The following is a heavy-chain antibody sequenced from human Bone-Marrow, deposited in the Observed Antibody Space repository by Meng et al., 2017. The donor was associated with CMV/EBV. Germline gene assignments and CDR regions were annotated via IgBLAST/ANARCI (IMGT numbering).Heavy chain of an antibody. V-gene: IGHV3-21*01. CDR3: ARALGYCSSTSCYTFDY. J-gene: IGHJ4*02. CDR2: ISSSSSYI. CDR1: GFTFSSYA. D-gene: IGHD2-2*02. Sequence: GESLKISCAASGFTFSSYAMSWVRQAPGKGLEWVSSISSSSSYIYYADSVKGRFTISRDNAKNSPYLQINSLRAEDTAVYYCARALGYCSSTSCYTFDYWGQGTLVTVSS.